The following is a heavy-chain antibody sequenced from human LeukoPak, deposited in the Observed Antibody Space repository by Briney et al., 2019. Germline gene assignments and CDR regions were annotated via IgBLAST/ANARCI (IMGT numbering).Heavy chain of an antibody. CDR3: ARGDRDLYCSSTSCYPVL. V-gene: IGHV3-21*01. D-gene: IGHD2-2*01. CDR1: GFTFSSYS. CDR2: ISTSSSYI. Sequence: SLRLSCVASGFTFSSYSMDWVRHPPGKGLEWVSSISTSSSYIYYADSVNGRFTISRDNAKNSLYLRMDSLGAEDTAVYYCARGDRDLYCSSTSCYPVLGGQGTLVTVSS. J-gene: IGHJ4*02.